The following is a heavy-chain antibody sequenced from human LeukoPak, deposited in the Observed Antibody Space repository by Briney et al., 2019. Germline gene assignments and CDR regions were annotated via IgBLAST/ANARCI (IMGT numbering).Heavy chain of an antibody. Sequence: SETLSLTCTVSGDSVSTTNYYWGWIRQPPGKGLEWIGEINHSGSTNYNPSLKSRVTISVDTSKNQFSLKLSSVTAADTAVYYCAGVTPYYYGMDVWGQGTTVTVSS. V-gene: IGHV4-39*07. D-gene: IGHD2-15*01. CDR3: AGVTPYYYGMDV. J-gene: IGHJ6*02. CDR1: GDSVSTTNYY. CDR2: INHSGST.